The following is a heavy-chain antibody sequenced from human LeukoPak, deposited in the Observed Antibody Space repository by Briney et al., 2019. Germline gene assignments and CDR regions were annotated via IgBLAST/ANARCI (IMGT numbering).Heavy chain of an antibody. J-gene: IGHJ4*02. CDR3: ARSPWELHTGGDY. Sequence: GESLKISCKGSGYSFTSYWVGWVRQMPGKGLEWMGIIYPGDSDTRYSPSFQGQVTISADKSISTAYLQWSSLKASDTAMYYCARSPWELHTGGDYWGPGTLVTVSS. CDR2: IYPGDSDT. CDR1: GYSFTSYW. V-gene: IGHV5-51*01. D-gene: IGHD1-26*01.